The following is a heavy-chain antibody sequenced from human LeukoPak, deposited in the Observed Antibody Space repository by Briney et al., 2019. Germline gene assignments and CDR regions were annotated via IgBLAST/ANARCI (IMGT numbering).Heavy chain of an antibody. Sequence: SETLSLTCAVYGRSFSGYYWSWIRQPPGKGLEWIGEINHSGSTNYNPSLKSRVTISVDTSKNQFSLKLSSVTAADTAVYYCARGSRRFDPWGQGTLVTVSS. CDR1: GRSFSGYY. CDR3: ARGSRRFDP. V-gene: IGHV4-34*01. J-gene: IGHJ5*02. CDR2: INHSGST.